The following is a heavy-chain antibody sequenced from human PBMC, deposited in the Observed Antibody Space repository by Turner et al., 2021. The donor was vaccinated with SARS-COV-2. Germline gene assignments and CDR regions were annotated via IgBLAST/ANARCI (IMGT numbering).Heavy chain of an antibody. CDR1: VGTFSSYA. CDR3: ARFGRAAYYYDSSGYPD. CDR2: ITPMFGTA. V-gene: IGHV1-69*01. Sequence: QVQRLQSGAEVKKPGSPVKVSCVAPVGTFSSYAIRWVRQAPRHGLEWMGGITPMFGTANCAQKFQGVVTITDDESTTTAYMELSSLRSEDTAVYYCARFGRAAYYYDSSGYPDWGQGTLVTVSS. J-gene: IGHJ4*02. D-gene: IGHD3-22*01.